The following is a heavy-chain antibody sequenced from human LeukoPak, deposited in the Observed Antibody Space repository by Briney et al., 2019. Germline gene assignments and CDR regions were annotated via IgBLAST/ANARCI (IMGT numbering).Heavy chain of an antibody. CDR3: ARGRRYCSSTSCYSFDY. D-gene: IGHD2-2*01. J-gene: IGHJ4*02. CDR1: GYTFTSYG. Sequence: ASVKVSCKASGYTFTSYGISWVRQAPGQGLEWMGWISAYNGNTNYAQKLQGRVTMTTDTSTSTAYMELRSLRSDDTAVYYCARGRRYCSSTSCYSFDYWGQGTLVTVS. V-gene: IGHV1-18*01. CDR2: ISAYNGNT.